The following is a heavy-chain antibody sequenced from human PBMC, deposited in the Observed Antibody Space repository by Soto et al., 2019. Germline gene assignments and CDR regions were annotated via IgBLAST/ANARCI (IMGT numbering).Heavy chain of an antibody. CDR2: IYYSGST. Sequence: PSETLSLTCTVSGDSISSGGYYWSWIRQHPGKGLEWIGYIYYSGSTYYNPSLKSRVIIPVDTSKNQFSLKLSSVTAADTAVYYCARGSTVAAILFDYWGQGTLVTVSS. CDR1: GDSISSGGYY. J-gene: IGHJ4*02. CDR3: ARGSTVAAILFDY. V-gene: IGHV4-31*03. D-gene: IGHD2-15*01.